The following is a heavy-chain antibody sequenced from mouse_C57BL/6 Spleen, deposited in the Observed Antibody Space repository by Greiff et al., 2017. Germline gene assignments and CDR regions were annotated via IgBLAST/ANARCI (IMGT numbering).Heavy chain of an antibody. CDR3: ARRDDGYYEYAMDY. J-gene: IGHJ4*01. Sequence: QVQLQQPGAELVMPGASVKLSCKASGYTFTSYWMHWVKQRPGQGLEWIGEIDPSDSYTNYNQKLKGKSPLTVEKSSSTAYMQLSSLTSEDSAVYYCARRDDGYYEYAMDYWGQGTSVTVSS. CDR2: IDPSDSYT. D-gene: IGHD2-3*01. V-gene: IGHV1-69*01. CDR1: GYTFTSYW.